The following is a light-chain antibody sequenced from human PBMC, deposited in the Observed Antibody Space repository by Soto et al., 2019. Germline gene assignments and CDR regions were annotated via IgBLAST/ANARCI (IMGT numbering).Light chain of an antibody. V-gene: IGLV2-14*03. J-gene: IGLJ1*01. CDR2: DVS. CDR3: SAYTTSNTRQIV. CDR1: SSDVCGYNY. Sequence: QSALTQPASVSGSPGQSITISCTGTSSDVCGYNYVSWYQHHPGKAPKLMIFDVSNRPSGVSNRFSGSKSGNTASLTISGLQPEDAADYYCSAYTTSNTRQIVYGTGTRSPS.